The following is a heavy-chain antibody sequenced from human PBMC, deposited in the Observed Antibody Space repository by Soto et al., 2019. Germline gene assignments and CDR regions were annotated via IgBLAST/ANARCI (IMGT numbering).Heavy chain of an antibody. CDR2: ISYDGSNK. Sequence: PGGSLRLSCAASGFTFSNYVMHWVRQAPGKGLEWVADISYDGSNKYYADFVKGRFTISRDNSKNTLYLQMNSLRDEDTAVYYCARDGGGMAAIILNFDYWGQGVLVTVSS. CDR3: ARDGGGMAAIILNFDY. CDR1: GFTFSNYV. V-gene: IGHV3-30-3*01. D-gene: IGHD5-12*01. J-gene: IGHJ4*02.